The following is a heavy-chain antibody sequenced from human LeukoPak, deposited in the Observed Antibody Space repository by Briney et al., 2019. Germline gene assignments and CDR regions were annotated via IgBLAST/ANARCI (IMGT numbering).Heavy chain of an antibody. CDR3: AREPLFPRAYYYDSSGLFWFDP. D-gene: IGHD3-22*01. Sequence: GGSLRLSCAASGFTFSSYWMHWVRQAPGKGLVWVSRINSDGSSTSYADSVKGRFTISRDNAKNTLYLQMNSLRAEDTAVYYCAREPLFPRAYYYDSSGLFWFDPWGQGTLVTVSS. CDR2: INSDGSST. J-gene: IGHJ5*02. CDR1: GFTFSSYW. V-gene: IGHV3-74*01.